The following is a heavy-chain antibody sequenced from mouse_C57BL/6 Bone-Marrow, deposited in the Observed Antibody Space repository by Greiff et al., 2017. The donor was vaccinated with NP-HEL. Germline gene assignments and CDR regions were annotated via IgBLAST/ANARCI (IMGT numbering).Heavy chain of an antibody. CDR2: IYPRSGNT. J-gene: IGHJ2*01. CDR1: GYTFTSYG. V-gene: IGHV1-81*01. CDR3: ARGGLRLRFDY. D-gene: IGHD3-2*02. Sequence: QVQLQQSGAELARPGASVKLSCKASGYTFTSYGISWVKQRTGQGLEWIGEIYPRSGNTYYNEKFKGKATLTAAKSSSTAYMALRSLTSVDSAVYFFARGGLRLRFDYWGQGTTLTVSA.